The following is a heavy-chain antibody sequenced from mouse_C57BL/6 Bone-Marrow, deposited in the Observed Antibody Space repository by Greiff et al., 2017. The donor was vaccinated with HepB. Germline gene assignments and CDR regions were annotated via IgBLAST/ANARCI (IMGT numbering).Heavy chain of an antibody. CDR3: ARQGAYYSNYDLAY. CDR2: IDPNSGGT. V-gene: IGHV1-72*01. J-gene: IGHJ3*01. Sequence: QQSCKASGYTFTSYWMHWVKQRPGRGLEWIGRIDPNSGGTKYNEKFKSKATLTVDKPSSTAYMQLSSLTSEDSAVYYCARQGAYYSNYDLAYWGQGTLVTVSA. D-gene: IGHD2-5*01. CDR1: GYTFTSYW.